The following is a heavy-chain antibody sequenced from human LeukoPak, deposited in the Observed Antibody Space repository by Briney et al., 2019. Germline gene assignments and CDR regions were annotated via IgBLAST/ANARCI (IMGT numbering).Heavy chain of an antibody. Sequence: GGSLRLSCAASGFTFSSHEMNWVRQAPGKGLEWVSYISSSGSTIYYADSVKGRFTISRDNAENSLYLQMNSLRAEDTAIYYCARDASYGSPWYQFYFDHWGQGTLVTVSS. D-gene: IGHD6-13*01. CDR3: ARDASYGSPWYQFYFDH. CDR1: GFTFSSHE. V-gene: IGHV3-48*03. CDR2: ISSSGSTI. J-gene: IGHJ4*02.